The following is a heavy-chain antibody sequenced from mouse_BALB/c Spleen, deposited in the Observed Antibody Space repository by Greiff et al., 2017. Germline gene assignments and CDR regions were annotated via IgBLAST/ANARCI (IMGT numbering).Heavy chain of an antibody. CDR2: INPNNGGT. J-gene: IGHJ3*01. CDR3: ARWSPIITTVVAEDFAY. V-gene: IGHV1-18*01. CDR1: GYTFTEYT. D-gene: IGHD1-1*01. Sequence: VHVKQSGPELVKPGASVKISCKTSGYTFTEYTMHWVKQSHGKSLEWIGGINPNNGGTSYNQKFKGKATLTVDKSSSTAYMELRSLTSEDSAVYYCARWSPIITTVVAEDFAYWGQGTLVTVSA.